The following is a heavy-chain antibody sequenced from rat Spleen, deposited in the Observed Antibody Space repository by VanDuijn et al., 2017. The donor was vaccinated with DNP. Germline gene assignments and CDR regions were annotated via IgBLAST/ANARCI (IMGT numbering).Heavy chain of an antibody. J-gene: IGHJ4*01. CDR2: ITSSGDVT. Sequence: EVQLVESGGGLVQPGGSLKLSCVASGFPFYNFWMTWIRQVPGGGLGWVASITSSGDVTYYLDSVKGRFTVSSDNAKISLYLQMDSLRSEDTATYYCARRDGSYYAMDAWGQGTSVTVSS. CDR3: ARRDGSYYAMDA. D-gene: IGHD1-3*01. V-gene: IGHV5-31*01. CDR1: GFPFYNFW.